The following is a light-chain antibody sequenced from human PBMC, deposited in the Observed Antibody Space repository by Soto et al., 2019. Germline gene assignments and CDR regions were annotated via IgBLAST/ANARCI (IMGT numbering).Light chain of an antibody. J-gene: IGLJ2*01. Sequence: QSALTQPASVSGSPGQSITISCTGTSSDVGSYNLVSWYQQHPGKAPKLMIYEGSKRPSGVSNRFSGSKSGNTGSLTISGLQAEDEADYYCCSYAGSSTVVFGGGIQLTVL. CDR3: CSYAGSSTVV. CDR1: SSDVGSYNL. V-gene: IGLV2-23*01. CDR2: EGS.